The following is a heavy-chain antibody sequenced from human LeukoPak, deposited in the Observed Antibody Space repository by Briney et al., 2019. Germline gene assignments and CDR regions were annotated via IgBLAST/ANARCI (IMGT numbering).Heavy chain of an antibody. Sequence: GESLKISCKASGYYFDYYWIGWVRQVPGKGLEWMGIVYPVDSEIKYSPTFRGHVTLSVDKSLTTAYLQWTSLKASDTGVYYCARHLNTLNTGSFDSWGQGTLVTVSS. J-gene: IGHJ4*02. CDR3: ARHLNTLNTGSFDS. V-gene: IGHV5-51*01. D-gene: IGHD1-14*01. CDR2: VYPVDSEI. CDR1: GYYFDYYW.